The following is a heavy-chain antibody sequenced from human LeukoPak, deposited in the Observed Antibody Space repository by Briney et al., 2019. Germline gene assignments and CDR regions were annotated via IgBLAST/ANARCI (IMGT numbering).Heavy chain of an antibody. J-gene: IGHJ4*02. CDR2: IYYSGST. CDR1: GYSISSSSYY. Sequence: SETLSLTCAVSGYSISSSSYYWGWIRQPPGKGLEWIGSIYYSGSTYYNPSLKSRVTISVDTSKNQFSLKLSSVTAADTAVYYCARLSDWSGSSTPHWGQGTLVTVSS. CDR3: ARLSDWSGSSTPH. V-gene: IGHV4-39*07. D-gene: IGHD3-3*01.